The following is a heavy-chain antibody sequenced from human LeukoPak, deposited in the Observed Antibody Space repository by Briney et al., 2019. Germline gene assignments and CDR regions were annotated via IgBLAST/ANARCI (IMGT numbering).Heavy chain of an antibody. D-gene: IGHD6-13*01. CDR1: GFSFSTYW. Sequence: QSGGSLRLSCEVSGFSFSTYWMTWVRQAPGKWLEWVANINQHGSETYYVDSVKGRFTISRDNAKNSLYLQMNSLRAEDTAVYYCVISSSWYYFDYWGQGTLVTVSS. CDR2: INQHGSET. V-gene: IGHV3-7*01. J-gene: IGHJ4*02. CDR3: VISSSWYYFDY.